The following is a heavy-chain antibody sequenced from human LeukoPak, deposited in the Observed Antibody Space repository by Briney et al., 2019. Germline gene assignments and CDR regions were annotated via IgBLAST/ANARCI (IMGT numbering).Heavy chain of an antibody. D-gene: IGHD4-17*01. CDR3: AKGGLIYTVTTYLTFDY. Sequence: PGRFLKLSCAASGFTFSSYGMHWVRQAPGKGLEWVAVISYDGGYKYYADSVKGRFTISRDNSKNTLYLQMNSLRAEDTAVYYCAKGGLIYTVTTYLTFDYWGQGTLVTVSS. CDR1: GFTFSSYG. CDR2: ISYDGGYK. V-gene: IGHV3-30*18. J-gene: IGHJ4*02.